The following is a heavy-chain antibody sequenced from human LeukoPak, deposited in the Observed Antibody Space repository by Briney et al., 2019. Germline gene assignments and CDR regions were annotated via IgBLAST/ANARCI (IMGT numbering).Heavy chain of an antibody. CDR1: GGSISSGSYY. CDR2: IYTSGST. Sequence: PSETLSLTCTVSGGSISSGSYYWRWIRQPAGKGLEWIGRIYTSGSTNYNPSLKSRVTISVDTSKNQFSLKLSSVTAADTAVYYCARVRGYDLSGSFDYWGQGTLVTVSS. J-gene: IGHJ4*02. V-gene: IGHV4-61*02. D-gene: IGHD5-12*01. CDR3: ARVRGYDLSGSFDY.